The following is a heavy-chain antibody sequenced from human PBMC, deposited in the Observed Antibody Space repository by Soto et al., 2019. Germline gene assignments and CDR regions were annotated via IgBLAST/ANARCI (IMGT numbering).Heavy chain of an antibody. CDR2: ISYDGSNK. D-gene: IGHD3-22*01. CDR3: AKEYSSSYYYREDDGSNWFDP. Sequence: GGSLRLSCAASGFTFSSYGMHWVRQAPGKGLEWVAVISYDGSNKYYEDSVKGRFTISRGNSKNTLYLQMNGLRAEDTAVYYCAKEYSSSYYYREDDGSNWFDPWGQGTLVTVSS. J-gene: IGHJ5*02. CDR1: GFTFSSYG. V-gene: IGHV3-30*18.